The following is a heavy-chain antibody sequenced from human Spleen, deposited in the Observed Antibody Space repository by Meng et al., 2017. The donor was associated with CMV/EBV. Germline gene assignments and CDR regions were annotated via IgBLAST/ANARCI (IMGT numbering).Heavy chain of an antibody. CDR3: ARLSRGRFLDVDP. CDR1: GGSISSGGYY. Sequence: VSGGSISSGGYYWSWIRQHPGKGLEWIGYIHYSGSTYYNPSLKSRVTISVDTSKNQFSLKLSSVTAADTAVYYCARLSRGRFLDVDPWGQGTLVTVSS. D-gene: IGHD3-3*01. V-gene: IGHV4-31*02. CDR2: IHYSGST. J-gene: IGHJ5*02.